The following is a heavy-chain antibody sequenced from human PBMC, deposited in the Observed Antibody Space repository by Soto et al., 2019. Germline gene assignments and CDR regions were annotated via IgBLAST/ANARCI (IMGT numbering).Heavy chain of an antibody. Sequence: QVQLVQSGAEVKRPGSSVKVSCKASGDTFNFYSINWVRQAPGLGLEWMGRVNPILSMSNYAQRFHGRVTMTADKSTSTAYMELSGLRSEDTAIYYCATSYGSGYRAFDFWGQGALVTVSS. V-gene: IGHV1-69*04. CDR3: ATSYGSGYRAFDF. CDR1: GDTFNFYS. D-gene: IGHD3-10*01. J-gene: IGHJ4*02. CDR2: VNPILSMS.